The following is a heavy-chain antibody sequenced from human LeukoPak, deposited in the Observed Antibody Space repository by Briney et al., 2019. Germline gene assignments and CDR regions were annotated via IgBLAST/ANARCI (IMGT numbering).Heavy chain of an antibody. J-gene: IGHJ5*02. V-gene: IGHV1-24*01. CDR2: FDPEDGET. Sequence: GASVKVSCKVSGYTLTELSMHWVRQAPGKGLERMGGFDPEDGETIYAQKFQGRVTMTEDTSTDTAYMELSSLRSEDTAVYYCATGPQLWRQDGWFDPWGQGTLVTVSS. CDR1: GYTLTELS. D-gene: IGHD5-24*01. CDR3: ATGPQLWRQDGWFDP.